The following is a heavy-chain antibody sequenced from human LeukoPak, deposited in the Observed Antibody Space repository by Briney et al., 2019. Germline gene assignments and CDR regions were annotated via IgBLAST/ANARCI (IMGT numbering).Heavy chain of an antibody. V-gene: IGHV3-74*01. J-gene: IGHJ3*02. Sequence: GGSLRLSCAASGFHFSSYWMHWVRQAPGKGPVWVSRINSDGSSTTYADSVKGRFTISRDNAKNTLYLQMNSLRAEDTAVYYCASPPAFEIPGQGTMVTGSS. CDR1: GFHFSSYW. CDR2: INSDGSST. D-gene: IGHD2-15*01. CDR3: ASPPAFEI.